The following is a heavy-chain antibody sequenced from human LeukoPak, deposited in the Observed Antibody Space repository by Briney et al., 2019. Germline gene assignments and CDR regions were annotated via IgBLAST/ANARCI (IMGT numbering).Heavy chain of an antibody. V-gene: IGHV3-23*01. J-gene: IGHJ4*02. CDR1: GFTFSSYA. CDR2: ISGSGGST. Sequence: GGPLGLSCAASGFTFSSYAMSWVRQAPGKGLEWVSAISGSGGSTYYADSVKGRFTISRDNSKNTLYLQMNSLRAEDTAVYYCAKLYSSSYGFDYWGQGTLVTVSS. CDR3: AKLYSSSYGFDY. D-gene: IGHD6-6*01.